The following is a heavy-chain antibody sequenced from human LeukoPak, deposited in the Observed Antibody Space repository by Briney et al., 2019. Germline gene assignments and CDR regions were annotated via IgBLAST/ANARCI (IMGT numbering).Heavy chain of an antibody. V-gene: IGHV3-9*01. D-gene: IGHD5-18*01. J-gene: IGHJ5*02. Sequence: GRSLRLSCAASGFTFDDYAMHWVRQAPGKGLEWVSGINWNSGTIGYADSVKGRFTISRDNAKNSLYLQMNSLRAEDTAVYYCARARQTAWILWFDPWGQGTLVTVSS. CDR1: GFTFDDYA. CDR3: ARARQTAWILWFDP. CDR2: INWNSGTI.